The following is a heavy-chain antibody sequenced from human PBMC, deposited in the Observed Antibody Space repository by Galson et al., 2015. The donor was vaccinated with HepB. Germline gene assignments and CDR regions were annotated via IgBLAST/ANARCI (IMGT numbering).Heavy chain of an antibody. V-gene: IGHV3-7*03. D-gene: IGHD3-10*01. CDR2: INPDGSEK. CDR3: ARRISLVRGIITKPDYYYGMDV. Sequence: SLRLSCAASEFTFSSYWMSWVRQAPGKGLEWVANINPDGSEKYYVASLKGRFTISRDNAKNSLYLQMDSLRAEDTAVYYCARRISLVRGIITKPDYYYGMDVWGQGTAVTVAS. J-gene: IGHJ6*02. CDR1: EFTFSSYW.